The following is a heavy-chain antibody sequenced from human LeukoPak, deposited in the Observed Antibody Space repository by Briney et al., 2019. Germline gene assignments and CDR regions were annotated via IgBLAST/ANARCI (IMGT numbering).Heavy chain of an antibody. CDR2: IIPIFGIA. V-gene: IGHV1-69*04. CDR3: ATHYYDSSGHYYPWDY. J-gene: IGHJ4*02. Sequence: GASVKVSCKASGGTFSSYAISWVRQAPGQGLEWMGRIIPIFGIANYAQKFQGRVTITADKSTSTAYMELSSLRSEDTAVYYCATHYYDSSGHYYPWDYWGQGTLVTVSS. D-gene: IGHD3-22*01. CDR1: GGTFSSYA.